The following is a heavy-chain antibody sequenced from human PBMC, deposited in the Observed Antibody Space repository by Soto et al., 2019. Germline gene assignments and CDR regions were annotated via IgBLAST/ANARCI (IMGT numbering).Heavy chain of an antibody. CDR2: INPNSGGT. V-gene: IGHV1-2*04. CDR1: GYTFTGYY. Sequence: QVQLVQSGAEVKKPGASVKVSCKASGYTFTGYYMHWVRQAPGQGLEWMGWINPNSGGTNYAQKFQGWVTMTRDTSISTAYMELSRLRSDDTAVYYCARSLSLVRGVISPFDYWGQGTLVTVSS. D-gene: IGHD3-10*01. CDR3: ARSLSLVRGVISPFDY. J-gene: IGHJ4*02.